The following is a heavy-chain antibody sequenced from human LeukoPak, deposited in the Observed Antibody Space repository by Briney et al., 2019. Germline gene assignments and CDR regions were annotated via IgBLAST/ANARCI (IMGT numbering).Heavy chain of an antibody. Sequence: SETLSLTCAVYGGSFSGYYWSWIRQPPGKGLEWIGEINHSGSTNYNPSLKSRVTISVDTSKNQFSLKLSSVTAADTAVYYCASFFDGSGYDDAFDIWGQGTMVTVPS. CDR2: INHSGST. V-gene: IGHV4-34*01. CDR3: ASFFDGSGYDDAFDI. D-gene: IGHD5-12*01. CDR1: GGSFSGYY. J-gene: IGHJ3*02.